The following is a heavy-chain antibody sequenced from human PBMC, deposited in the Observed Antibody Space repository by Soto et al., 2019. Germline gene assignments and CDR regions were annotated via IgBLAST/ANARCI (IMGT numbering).Heavy chain of an antibody. D-gene: IGHD4-17*01. CDR2: VYFVGNS. Sequence: SETLSLTCTVYGDSISSASYFWGWIRQPPGKGLEGIGSVYFVGNSYYNPSLKSRVSISVDASKNQFSLRLSSMTAADTGVYYCVRFYGDDVNGVKGRYFDFRGQVNLVTVSS. J-gene: IGHJ4*02. CDR3: VRFYGDDVNGVKGRYFDF. V-gene: IGHV4-39*01. CDR1: GDSISSASYF.